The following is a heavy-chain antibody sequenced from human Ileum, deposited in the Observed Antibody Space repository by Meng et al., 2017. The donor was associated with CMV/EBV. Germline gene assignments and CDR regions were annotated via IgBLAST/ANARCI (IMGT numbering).Heavy chain of an antibody. Sequence: TGYTFTNYAMRGVRQAPGQGLEWMGWINPDYGNTKYSQKLQGRLTSTRDASTSTTYMELSSLASEDTAVYYCAREKELVGPTEWVYWGQGTLVTVSS. CDR1: GYTFTNYA. CDR3: AREKELVGPTEWVY. CDR2: INPDYGNT. V-gene: IGHV1-3*01. D-gene: IGHD1-26*01. J-gene: IGHJ4*02.